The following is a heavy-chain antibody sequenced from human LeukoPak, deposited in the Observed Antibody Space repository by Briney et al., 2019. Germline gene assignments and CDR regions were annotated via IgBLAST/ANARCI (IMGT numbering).Heavy chain of an antibody. D-gene: IGHD2-2*03. V-gene: IGHV3-72*01. CDR1: GFTFSSYW. Sequence: GGSLRLSCAASGFTFSSYWMSWVRQSPGKGLEWVGRVRNKANGYTTEFAASVKGRFIISRDDSKNSVFLQMNILEIEDTAVYYCTRSNSDGYSLFDYWGQGTLVTVSS. J-gene: IGHJ4*02. CDR2: VRNKANGYTT. CDR3: TRSNSDGYSLFDY.